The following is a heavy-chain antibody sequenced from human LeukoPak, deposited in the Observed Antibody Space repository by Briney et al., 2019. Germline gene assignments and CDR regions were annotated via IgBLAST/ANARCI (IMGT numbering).Heavy chain of an antibody. Sequence: GGSLRLSCAASGFIFSSYWMSWVRQTPGKGLEWVANIKQDGSDKYYEDSVKGRFSISRDNAKNSLFLQMNSLRAEDTAVYYCARDPGIASAGTVGYFDYWGQGILVTASS. CDR1: GFIFSSYW. V-gene: IGHV3-7*01. CDR3: ARDPGIASAGTVGYFDY. D-gene: IGHD6-13*01. CDR2: IKQDGSDK. J-gene: IGHJ4*02.